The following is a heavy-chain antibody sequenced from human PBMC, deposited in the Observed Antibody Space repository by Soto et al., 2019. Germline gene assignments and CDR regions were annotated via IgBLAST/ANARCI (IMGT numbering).Heavy chain of an antibody. J-gene: IGHJ6*02. CDR3: ARGRWEDYDFWSGYYGPPYYYYYGMDV. CDR1: GYTFTSYD. D-gene: IGHD3-3*01. Sequence: ASVKVSCKASGYTFTSYDINWVRQATGQGLEWMGWMNPNSGNTGYAQKFQGRVTMTRNTSISTAYMELSSLRSEDTAVYYCARGRWEDYDFWSGYYGPPYYYYYGMDVWGQGTTFTVSS. CDR2: MNPNSGNT. V-gene: IGHV1-8*01.